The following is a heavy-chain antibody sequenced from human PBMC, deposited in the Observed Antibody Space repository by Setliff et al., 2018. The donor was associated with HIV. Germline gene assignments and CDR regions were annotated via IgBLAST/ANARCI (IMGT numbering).Heavy chain of an antibody. J-gene: IGHJ6*02. D-gene: IGHD2-2*01. CDR3: ARGRSCSSSSCYLVYYYYYGMDV. Sequence: SETLSLTCAVYGGSFSGYYWSWIRQPPGKGLEWIGEIIHTGSTNYNPSLKSRVTISVDTSKNQFSLRLSSVTAADTAVYYCARGRSCSSSSCYLVYYYYYGMDVWVHGSTVTVSS. CDR1: GGSFSGYY. V-gene: IGHV4-34*01. CDR2: IIHTGST.